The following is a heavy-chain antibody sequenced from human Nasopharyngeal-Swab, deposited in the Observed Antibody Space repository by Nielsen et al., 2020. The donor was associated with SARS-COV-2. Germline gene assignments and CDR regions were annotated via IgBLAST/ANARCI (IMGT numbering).Heavy chain of an antibody. CDR1: GFTFSSYG. Sequence: GGSLRLSCAASGFTFSSYGMHWVRQAPGKGLEWVAVIWYDGSNKYYADSVKGRFTISRDNSKNTLYLQMNSLRAEDTAVYYYARDPDQYYDFWSGPLDVWGQGTTVTVSS. D-gene: IGHD3-3*01. CDR2: IWYDGSNK. V-gene: IGHV3-33*01. J-gene: IGHJ6*02. CDR3: ARDPDQYYDFWSGPLDV.